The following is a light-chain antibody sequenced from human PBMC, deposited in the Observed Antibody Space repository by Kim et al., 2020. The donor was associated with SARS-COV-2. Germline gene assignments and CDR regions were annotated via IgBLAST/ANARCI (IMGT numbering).Light chain of an antibody. CDR3: QQYNS. CDR1: QGVSTW. Sequence: ASQGVSTWMAWFQHRPGKAPRLLIYKTSNLQSGVPLRFSGSRSGTEFTLTISSLQPDDSATYFCQQYNSFGGGTKVDIK. J-gene: IGKJ4*01. CDR2: KTS. V-gene: IGKV1-5*03.